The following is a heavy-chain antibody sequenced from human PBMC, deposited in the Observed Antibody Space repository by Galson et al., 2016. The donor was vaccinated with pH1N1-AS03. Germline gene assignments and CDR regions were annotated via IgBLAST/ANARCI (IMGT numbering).Heavy chain of an antibody. D-gene: IGHD3-22*01. J-gene: IGHJ6*02. Sequence: SCKASGYTFSSYGISWVRQAPGQGPEWMGWINPNGGDTKYAQKFQGRATMTRDTSITTAYLELSGLRSDDTAVYSCATYRHFYGSSGPTTPYGPDVWGQGTTVTVSS. V-gene: IGHV1-2*02. CDR1: GYTFSSYG. CDR2: INPNGGDT. CDR3: ATYRHFYGSSGPTTPYGPDV.